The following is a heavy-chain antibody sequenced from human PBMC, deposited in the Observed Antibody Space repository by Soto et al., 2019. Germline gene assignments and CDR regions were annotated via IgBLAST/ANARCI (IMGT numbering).Heavy chain of an antibody. CDR3: ARHGGYYFDY. J-gene: IGHJ4*02. CDR1: GGSFSGYY. Sequence: SETLSLTCAVYGGSFSGYYWSWIRQPPGKGLEWIGEINHSGSTNYNPSLKSRVTISVDTSKNQFSLKLSSVTAADTGVYYCARHGGYYFDYWGQGALVTVSS. CDR2: INHSGST. D-gene: IGHD3-16*01. V-gene: IGHV4-34*01.